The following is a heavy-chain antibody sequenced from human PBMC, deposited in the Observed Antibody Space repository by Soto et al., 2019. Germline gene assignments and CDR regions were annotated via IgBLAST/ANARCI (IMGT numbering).Heavy chain of an antibody. J-gene: IGHJ5*02. D-gene: IGHD6-13*01. CDR3: ARDPSSRLGFAP. Sequence: VGSVRLSCSAFGFTFSSYDMHWVRQATGKGLEGVAAIGTACETDYPGSVKGRFTISRENAKNSLYLQMNRLRAEDTVVHYCARDPSSRLGFAPWGQGTLVTSPQ. CDR2: IGTACET. V-gene: IGHV3-13*01. CDR1: GFTFSSYD.